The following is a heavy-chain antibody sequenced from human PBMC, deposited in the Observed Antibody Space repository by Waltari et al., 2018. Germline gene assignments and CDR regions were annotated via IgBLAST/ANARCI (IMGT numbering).Heavy chain of an antibody. V-gene: IGHV4-59*11. D-gene: IGHD6-13*01. J-gene: IGHJ6*02. Sequence: QVQLQESGPGLVKPSETLSLTCTVSGGSLSSHYWSWIRQPPGQGLEWIGYIYYSWSTNDNPSLNGRVTISVDTAKNQFSLKLSAVTAADTAVYYCARGGRAAATPYYYYGMDVWGQGTTVTVSS. CDR2: IYYSWST. CDR1: GGSLSSHY. CDR3: ARGGRAAATPYYYYGMDV.